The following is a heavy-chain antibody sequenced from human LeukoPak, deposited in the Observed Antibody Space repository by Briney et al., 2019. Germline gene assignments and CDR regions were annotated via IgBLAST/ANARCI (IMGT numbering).Heavy chain of an antibody. D-gene: IGHD2-2*01. CDR3: ARWYYSSTSWYYDY. CDR1: GFTFSSYA. CDR2: ISGSGGST. V-gene: IGHV3-23*01. J-gene: IGHJ4*02. Sequence: PGGSLRLSCAASGFTFSSYAMSWVRQAPGKGLEWVSAISGSGGSTYYADSVKGRFTISRDNSKNTLYLQMNSLRAEDTAVYYCARWYYSSTSWYYDYWGQRTLVTVSS.